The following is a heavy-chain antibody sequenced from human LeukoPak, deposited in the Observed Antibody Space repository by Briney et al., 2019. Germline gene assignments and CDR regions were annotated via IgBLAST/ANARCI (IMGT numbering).Heavy chain of an antibody. J-gene: IGHJ5*02. Sequence: ASVKVSCKASGYTFTGYYMHWVRQAPGQGLEWMGWINPYSGGTNYAQKFQGRVTMTRDTSISTAYMDLSRLRSDDTALYYCATQYYYVSSGYPSAWGQGTLVTVSS. CDR3: ATQYYYVSSGYPSA. V-gene: IGHV1-2*02. CDR1: GYTFTGYY. D-gene: IGHD3-22*01. CDR2: INPYSGGT.